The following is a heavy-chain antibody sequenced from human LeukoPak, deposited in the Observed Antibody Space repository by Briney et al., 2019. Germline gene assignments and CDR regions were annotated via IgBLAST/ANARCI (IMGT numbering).Heavy chain of an antibody. J-gene: IGHJ4*02. D-gene: IGHD3-3*01. CDR2: INHSGST. Sequence: SETLSLTCAVYGGSFSDYYWSWIRQTPGKGREWIGEINHSGSTSYNSSLKSRVTISVDTSKNQFSLKLSSVTAADTAVYYCASFGVEGITIFGVVPSPSWGQGTLVTVSS. V-gene: IGHV4-34*01. CDR1: GGSFSDYY. CDR3: ASFGVEGITIFGVVPSPS.